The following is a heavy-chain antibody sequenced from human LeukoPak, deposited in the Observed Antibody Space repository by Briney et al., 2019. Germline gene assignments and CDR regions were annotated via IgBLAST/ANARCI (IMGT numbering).Heavy chain of an antibody. Sequence: PGRSLRLSCAASGFTFSSYGMHWARQAPGKGLEWVAVISYDGSNKYYADSVKGRFTISRDNSKNTLYLQMNSLRAEDTAVYYCAKDAYILNFVNWFDPWGQGTLVTVSS. J-gene: IGHJ5*02. V-gene: IGHV3-30*18. CDR3: AKDAYILNFVNWFDP. D-gene: IGHD1-7*01. CDR2: ISYDGSNK. CDR1: GFTFSSYG.